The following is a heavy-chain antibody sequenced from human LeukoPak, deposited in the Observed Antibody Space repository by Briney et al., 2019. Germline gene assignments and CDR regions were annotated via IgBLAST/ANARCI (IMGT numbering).Heavy chain of an antibody. Sequence: SQTLSLTCAISGDSVSSNSAAWNWNRQSPSRGLVWLGRTYYRSKWYNDYAVSVKSRITIIPDTSKNQFFLQLNSVPPEDTAVYYCARVGYSSVWTPFAMDVWGQGTTVTVSS. CDR2: TYYRSKWYN. V-gene: IGHV6-1*01. J-gene: IGHJ6*02. CDR1: GDSVSSNSAA. CDR3: ARVGYSSVWTPFAMDV. D-gene: IGHD6-19*01.